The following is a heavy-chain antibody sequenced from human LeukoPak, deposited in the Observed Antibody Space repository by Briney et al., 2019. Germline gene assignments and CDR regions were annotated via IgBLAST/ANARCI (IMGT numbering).Heavy chain of an antibody. D-gene: IGHD3-22*01. CDR2: IFYSGST. CDR1: GGSISSRSYY. Sequence: PSETLSLTCTVSGGSISSRSYYWGWLRQPPGKGLEWIASIFYSGSTYHNPSLKSRVTISVDTSKSQFSLKLSSVTAADTAVYYCARDRGYYDSSGYYGNWFDPWGQGTLVTVSS. J-gene: IGHJ5*02. CDR3: ARDRGYYDSSGYYGNWFDP. V-gene: IGHV4-39*02.